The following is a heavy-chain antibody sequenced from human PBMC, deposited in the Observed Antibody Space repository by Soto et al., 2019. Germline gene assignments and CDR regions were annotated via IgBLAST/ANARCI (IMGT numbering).Heavy chain of an antibody. D-gene: IGHD1-26*01. CDR2: IIPIFGTA. J-gene: IGHJ4*02. V-gene: IGHV1-69*13. CDR1: GGTFSSYS. CDR3: ARDGGRHSGGIDY. Sequence: SVKVSCKASGGTFSSYSINWVRQVPGQGLEWMGEIIPIFGTANYAQKFQGRVTITADESTSTAYMELSSLRSEDTAVYYCARDGGRHSGGIDYWGQGTLVTVSS.